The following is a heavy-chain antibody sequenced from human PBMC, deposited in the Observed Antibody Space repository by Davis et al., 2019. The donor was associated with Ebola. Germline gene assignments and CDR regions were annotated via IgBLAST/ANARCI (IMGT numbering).Heavy chain of an antibody. CDR1: GGTFSSYT. CDR3: ARVAGTAIRAYYFDY. CDR2: IIPILGIT. V-gene: IGHV1-69*02. Sequence: SVNVSCKASGGTFSSYTITWVRQAPGQGLEWMGSIIPILGITDYAQKFQGRVTITADKSTSTASMELSSLRSEDTAVYYCARVAGTAIRAYYFDYWGQGTLVTVSS. D-gene: IGHD2-21*02. J-gene: IGHJ4*02.